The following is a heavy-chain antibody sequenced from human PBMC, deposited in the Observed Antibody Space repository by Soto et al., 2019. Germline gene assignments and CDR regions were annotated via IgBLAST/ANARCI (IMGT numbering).Heavy chain of an antibody. V-gene: IGHV1-8*01. J-gene: IGHJ6*02. CDR2: MNPNSGNT. CDR3: ARGDVDIVATSSNYYYYGMDV. Sequence: ASVKVSCKASGYTFTSYDINWVRQATGRGLEWMGWMNPNSGNTGYAQKFQGRVTMTRNTSISTAYMELSSLRSEDTAVYYCARGDVDIVATSSNYYYYGMDVWGHGTTVTVSS. D-gene: IGHD5-12*01. CDR1: GYTFTSYD.